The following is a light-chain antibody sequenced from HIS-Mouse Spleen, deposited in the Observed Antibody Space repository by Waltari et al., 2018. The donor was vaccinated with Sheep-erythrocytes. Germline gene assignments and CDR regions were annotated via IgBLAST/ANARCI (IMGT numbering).Light chain of an antibody. CDR1: SSDVGGYNY. J-gene: IGLJ2*01. V-gene: IGLV2-23*01. CDR3: CSYAGSSTLV. CDR2: EGS. Sequence: QSALTQPRPVSGSPGQSVTISCTGTSSDVGGYNYVSWYQQHPGKAPKLMIYEGSKRPSGVSNRFSGSKSGNTASLTISGLQAEDEADYYCCSYAGSSTLVFGGGTKLTVL.